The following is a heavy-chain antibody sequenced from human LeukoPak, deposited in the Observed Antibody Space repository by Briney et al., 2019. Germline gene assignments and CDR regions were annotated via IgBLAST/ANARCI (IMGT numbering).Heavy chain of an antibody. CDR2: ISDSSDTM. J-gene: IGHJ4*02. CDR1: GFTFSYYS. Sequence: GGSLRLSCAASGFTFSYYSMNWVRQAPGKGLEWVSYISDSSDTMYYADSVKGRFTISRDNAKNSLYLQMNSLRAEDTAVYYCARDRFGESAYDYWGQGTLVTVSS. CDR3: ARDRFGESAYDY. V-gene: IGHV3-48*01. D-gene: IGHD3-10*01.